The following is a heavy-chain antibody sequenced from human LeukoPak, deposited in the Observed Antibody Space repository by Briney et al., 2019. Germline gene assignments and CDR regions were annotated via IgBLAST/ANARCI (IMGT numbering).Heavy chain of an antibody. CDR2: ISWNSGSI. V-gene: IGHV3-9*01. D-gene: IGHD5-24*01. CDR3: AKDLYPGDGYNFFDY. Sequence: GGSLRLSCAASGFTFDDYAMHWVRQAPGKGLEWVSGISWNSGSIGYADSVKGRFTISRDNAKNSLYLRMNSLRAEDTALYYCAKDLYPGDGYNFFDYWGQGTLVTVSS. CDR1: GFTFDDYA. J-gene: IGHJ4*02.